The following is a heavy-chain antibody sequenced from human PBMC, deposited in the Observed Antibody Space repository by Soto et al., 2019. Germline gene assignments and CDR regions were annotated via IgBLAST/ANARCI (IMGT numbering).Heavy chain of an antibody. CDR3: VRGGGNDPFEY. Sequence: QLRLQESGSGVVETSESLSITCTVFGASITYGGYSWSWIRQSPGRGLEWIGHITHLENTYFNPSFKSRLSMSIDRAKNQFSLKLTSMTAADKGRYFCVRGGGNDPFEYWGQGILVTVSS. CDR2: ITHLENT. D-gene: IGHD5-12*01. V-gene: IGHV4-30-2*06. J-gene: IGHJ4*02. CDR1: GASITYGGYS.